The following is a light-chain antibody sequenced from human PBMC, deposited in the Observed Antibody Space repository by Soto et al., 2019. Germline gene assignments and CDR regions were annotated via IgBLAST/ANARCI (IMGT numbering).Light chain of an antibody. CDR3: QQYNNCPPWT. CDR2: GAS. Sequence: ETVMTQSPATLSVSPGERATLSCRASQSVSSKLAWYQQKPGQAPRLLIYGASTRATGIPARFSGSGSETEFTLTISSLQSEDFAVYYCQQYNNCPPWTFGQGTKVEIK. V-gene: IGKV3-15*01. J-gene: IGKJ1*01. CDR1: QSVSSK.